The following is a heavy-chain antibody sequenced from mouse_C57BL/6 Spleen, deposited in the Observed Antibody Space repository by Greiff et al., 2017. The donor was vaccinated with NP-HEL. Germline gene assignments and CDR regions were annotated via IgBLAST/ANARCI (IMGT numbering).Heavy chain of an antibody. J-gene: IGHJ3*01. Sequence: SGPELVKPGASVKMSCKASGYTFTDYNMHWVKQSHGKSLEWIGYINPNNGGTSYNQKFKGKATLTVNKSSSPAYMELRSLTSEDSAFYYCARDDGYYERFAYWGQGTLVTVSA. CDR1: GYTFTDYN. CDR3: ARDDGYYERFAY. V-gene: IGHV1-22*01. CDR2: INPNNGGT. D-gene: IGHD2-3*01.